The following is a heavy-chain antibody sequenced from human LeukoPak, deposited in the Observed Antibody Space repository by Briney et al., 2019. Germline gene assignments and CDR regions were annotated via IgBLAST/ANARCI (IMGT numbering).Heavy chain of an antibody. D-gene: IGHD5-24*01. Sequence: ASVKVSCKASEYTFTGYYMHWVRQAPGQGLEWMGWINPNSGGTNYAQKFQGRVTMTRDTSISTAYMELSSLKSEDTAVYYCARVRDGYNNAYDFWGQGTMVTVTS. CDR3: ARVRDGYNNAYDF. CDR1: EYTFTGYY. J-gene: IGHJ3*01. V-gene: IGHV1-2*02. CDR2: INPNSGGT.